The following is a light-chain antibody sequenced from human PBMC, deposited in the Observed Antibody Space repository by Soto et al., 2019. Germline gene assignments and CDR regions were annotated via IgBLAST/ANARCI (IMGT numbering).Light chain of an antibody. J-gene: IGLJ1*01. CDR2: QVT. CDR1: SSDLAIYNY. CDR3: SSYTDSSNYV. Sequence: QSVLTQPASVSGSPGQSITISCTGTSSDLAIYNYVSWYQQQPGKAPKLMIYQVTNRPSGVSNRFSGSRSGNTASLTISGRQAEDEADYYCSSYTDSSNYVFGTVTKLTVL. V-gene: IGLV2-14*01.